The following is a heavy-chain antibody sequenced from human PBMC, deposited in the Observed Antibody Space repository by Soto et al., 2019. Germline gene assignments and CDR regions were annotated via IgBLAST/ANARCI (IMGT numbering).Heavy chain of an antibody. CDR2: ISGSGGSP. J-gene: IGHJ6*02. V-gene: IGHV3-23*01. Sequence: PGGSLRLSCAASGFTFSSYAMSWVRQAPGKGLEWVSAISGSGGSPYYADSVKGRFTISRDNSKNTLYLQMNSLRAEDTAVYYCAKEGLIAAAGYYYYGMDVWGQGTTVTVSS. CDR1: GFTFSSYA. D-gene: IGHD6-13*01. CDR3: AKEGLIAAAGYYYYGMDV.